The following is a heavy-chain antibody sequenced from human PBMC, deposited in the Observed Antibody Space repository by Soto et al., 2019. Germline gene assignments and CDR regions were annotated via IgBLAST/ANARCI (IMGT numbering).Heavy chain of an antibody. V-gene: IGHV1-69*13. Sequence: GASVKVSCKASGGTFSSYAISWVRQAPGQGLEWMGGIIPIFGTANYAQKFQGRVTITADDSTSTAYMELSSLRSEDTAVYYCARLNFWSGYYIDSPYYYYMDVWGKGTTVTVSS. CDR2: IIPIFGTA. CDR1: GGTFSSYA. J-gene: IGHJ6*03. D-gene: IGHD3-3*01. CDR3: ARLNFWSGYYIDSPYYYYMDV.